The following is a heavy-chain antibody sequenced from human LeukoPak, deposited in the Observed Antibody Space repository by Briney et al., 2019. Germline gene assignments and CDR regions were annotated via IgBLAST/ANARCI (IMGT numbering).Heavy chain of an antibody. D-gene: IGHD2-2*02. CDR1: GYTFTSYG. CDR3: ARQSDIVVVPAARPFDY. J-gene: IGHJ4*02. CDR2: ISAYNGNT. V-gene: IGHV1-18*01. Sequence: ASVKVSCKASGYTFTSYGISWVRQAPGQGLEWMGWISAYNGNTNYAQKLQGRVTMTTDTSTSTAYMELRSLRSDDTAVYYCARQSDIVVVPAARPFDYWGQGTLVTVSS.